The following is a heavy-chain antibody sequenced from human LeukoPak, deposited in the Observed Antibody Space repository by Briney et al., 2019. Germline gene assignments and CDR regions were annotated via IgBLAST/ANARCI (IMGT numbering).Heavy chain of an antibody. CDR3: AGDQIDGYYYFDY. Sequence: GGSLRLSCAASGFTFSSYSMNWVRQAPGKGLEWVSSISSSSYIYYADSVKGRFTISRDNAKNSLYLQMNSLRAEDTAVYYCAGDQIDGYYYFDYWGQGTLVTVSS. V-gene: IGHV3-21*01. CDR1: GFTFSSYS. CDR2: ISSSSYI. J-gene: IGHJ4*02. D-gene: IGHD3-22*01.